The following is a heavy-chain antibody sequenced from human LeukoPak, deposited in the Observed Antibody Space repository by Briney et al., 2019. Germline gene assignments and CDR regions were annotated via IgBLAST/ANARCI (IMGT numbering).Heavy chain of an antibody. V-gene: IGHV4-34*01. J-gene: IGHJ4*02. CDR2: INHSGST. Sequence: SETLSLTCAVSGGSFSGYYWSWIRQPAGKGLEWIGEINHSGSTNYNPSLKSRVTISVDTSKNQFSLKLSSVTAADTAVYYCARVSYYDSSGYYAWGQGTLVTVSS. D-gene: IGHD3-22*01. CDR1: GGSFSGYY. CDR3: ARVSYYDSSGYYA.